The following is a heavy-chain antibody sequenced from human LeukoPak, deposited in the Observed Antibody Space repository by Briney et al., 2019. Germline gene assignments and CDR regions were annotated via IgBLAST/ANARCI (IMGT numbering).Heavy chain of an antibody. CDR2: IYYSGST. V-gene: IGHV4-59*08. CDR1: GGSISSYY. D-gene: IGHD6-13*01. J-gene: IGHJ4*02. Sequence: SETLSLTCTVSGGSISSYYWSWIRQPPGKGLEWIGYIYYSGSTNYNPSLKSRVTISVHTSKNRFSLKLSSVTAADTAVYYCARHRGLIAAAEAFDYWGQGTLVTVSS. CDR3: ARHRGLIAAAEAFDY.